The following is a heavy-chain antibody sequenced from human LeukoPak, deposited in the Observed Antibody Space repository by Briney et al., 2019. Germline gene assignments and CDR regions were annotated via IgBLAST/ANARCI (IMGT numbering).Heavy chain of an antibody. CDR2: ISAYNGNT. CDR3: ARDIAAIFGVVTHFDY. V-gene: IGHV1-18*01. D-gene: IGHD3-3*01. Sequence: ASVKVSCKASGGTFSSYAISWVRQAPGQGLEWMGWISAYNGNTNYAQKLQGRVTMTTDTSTSTAYMELRSLRSDDTAVYYCARDIAAIFGVVTHFDYWGQGTLVTVSS. J-gene: IGHJ4*02. CDR1: GGTFSSYA.